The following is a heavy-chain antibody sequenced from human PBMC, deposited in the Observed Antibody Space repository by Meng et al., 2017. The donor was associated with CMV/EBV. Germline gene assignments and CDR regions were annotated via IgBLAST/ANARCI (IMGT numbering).Heavy chain of an antibody. CDR1: GFTFSSYA. Sequence: GALKISCAASGFTFSSYAMSWVRQAPGKGLEWVSAISGSGGSTYYADSVKGRFTISRDNSKNTLYLQMNSLRAEDTAVYYCAKSWEGCSSTSCYTTEDDYWGQGTLVTVSS. D-gene: IGHD2-2*02. J-gene: IGHJ4*02. CDR2: ISGSGGST. CDR3: AKSWEGCSSTSCYTTEDDY. V-gene: IGHV3-23*01.